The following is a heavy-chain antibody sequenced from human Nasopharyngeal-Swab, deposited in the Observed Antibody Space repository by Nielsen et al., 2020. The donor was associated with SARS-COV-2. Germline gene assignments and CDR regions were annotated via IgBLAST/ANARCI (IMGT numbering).Heavy chain of an antibody. Sequence: SETLSLTCSVSGDSINRADFYWSWIRQPPGKGLEWIGYIYYGGSTYYNPSLKSRVVMSMDTSKNHFSLKLSSVTVADTAVYFCARAPTGGYMEFDPWGPGTLVTVSS. CDR1: GDSINRADFY. CDR3: ARAPTGGYMEFDP. J-gene: IGHJ5*02. CDR2: IYYGGST. V-gene: IGHV4-30-4*01. D-gene: IGHD3-16*01.